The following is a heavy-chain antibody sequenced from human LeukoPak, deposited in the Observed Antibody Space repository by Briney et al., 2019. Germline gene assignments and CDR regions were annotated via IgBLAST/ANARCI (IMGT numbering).Heavy chain of an antibody. Sequence: SETLSLTCTVSGGSISSYYWSWIRQPPGKGLEWIGYIYYSGSTNYNPSLQSRVPISVDTSKNQFSLKLSSVTAADTAVYYCAGDSRGYYDILTGLQGWFDHWGQGTLVTVSS. CDR2: IYYSGST. J-gene: IGHJ5*02. CDR1: GGSISSYY. V-gene: IGHV4-59*01. D-gene: IGHD3-9*01. CDR3: AGDSRGYYDILTGLQGWFDH.